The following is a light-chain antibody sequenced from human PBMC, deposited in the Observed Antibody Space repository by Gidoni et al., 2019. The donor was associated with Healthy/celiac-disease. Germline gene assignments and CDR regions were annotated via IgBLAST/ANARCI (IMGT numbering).Light chain of an antibody. V-gene: IGLV1-47*02. CDR2: SNN. J-gene: IGLJ2*01. CDR3: AAWDDSLSGVV. CDR1: SSNIGSNY. Sequence: QSVLTQPPSASGTPGQRVTISCSGSSSNIGSNYVYWYQQLPGTAHKLRIYSNNQRPSGVPDRFAGSKSGTSASLAISGLLSEDEADYYCAAWDDSLSGVVFGGGTKLTVL.